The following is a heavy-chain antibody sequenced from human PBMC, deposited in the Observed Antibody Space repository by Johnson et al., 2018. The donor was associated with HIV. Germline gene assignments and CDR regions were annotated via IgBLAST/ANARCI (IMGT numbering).Heavy chain of an antibody. CDR1: GFTFSSYA. D-gene: IGHD4-17*01. CDR2: ISFDGTKK. V-gene: IGHV3-30*04. J-gene: IGHJ3*02. CDR3: AKDQYRKLTTVAGI. Sequence: QVQLVESGGGVVQPGRSLRLSCAASGFTFSSYAMHWVRQAPGKGLEWVAVISFDGTKKNQADSVKGRFIISRDNSKNTLYLQMNSLRAEDTAVYYCAKDQYRKLTTVAGIWGQGTMVTVSS.